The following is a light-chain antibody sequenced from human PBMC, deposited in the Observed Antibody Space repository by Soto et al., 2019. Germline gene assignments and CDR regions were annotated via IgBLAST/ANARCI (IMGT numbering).Light chain of an antibody. CDR2: GAS. CDR1: QSVGSD. J-gene: IGKJ2*01. Sequence: EIGMTQSPATLSVSPGERATLSCRASQSVGSDLAWYQQRPGQAPRLVIFGASTRATGIPARFSGSGSGTEFTLTISSLQSEDLSVYYCQQYNNWPPYTFGQGTKLEIK. V-gene: IGKV3-15*01. CDR3: QQYNNWPPYT.